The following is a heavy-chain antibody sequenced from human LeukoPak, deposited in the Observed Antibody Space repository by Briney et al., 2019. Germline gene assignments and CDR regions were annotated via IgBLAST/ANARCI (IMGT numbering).Heavy chain of an antibody. V-gene: IGHV3-23*01. CDR1: GFTFSSYA. D-gene: IGHD3-10*01. J-gene: IGHJ4*02. Sequence: GGSLRLSCAASGFTFSSYAMSWVRQAPGKGLEWASAISGSGGSTYYADSVKGRFTISRDNSKNTLYLQMNSLRAEDTAVYYCAKDLGALWFGDYWGQGTLVTVSS. CDR3: AKDLGALWFGDY. CDR2: ISGSGGST.